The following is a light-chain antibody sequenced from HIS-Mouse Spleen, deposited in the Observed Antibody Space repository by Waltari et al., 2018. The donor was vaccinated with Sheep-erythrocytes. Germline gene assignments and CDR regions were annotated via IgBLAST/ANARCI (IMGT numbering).Light chain of an antibody. CDR2: KAS. J-gene: IGKJ5*01. V-gene: IGKV1-5*03. Sequence: DIQMTQSPSTLSASVGDRVPIPCRASQSISSWLAWYQQKPGKAPKLLIYKASSLESGVPSRFSGSGSGTEFTLTISSLQPDDFATYYCQQYNSYSPITFGQGTRLEIK. CDR1: QSISSW. CDR3: QQYNSYSPIT.